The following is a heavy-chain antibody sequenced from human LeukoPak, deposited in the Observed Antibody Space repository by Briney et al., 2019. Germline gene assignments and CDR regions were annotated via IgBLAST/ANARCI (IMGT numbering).Heavy chain of an antibody. CDR3: AQDSREAFQWLIH. CDR1: GFTFSSYG. J-gene: IGHJ4*02. CDR2: IRYDGSNQ. V-gene: IGHV3-30*02. Sequence: GGSLSLSCAASGFTFSSYGMHWVRQAPGKGLEWVTFIRYDGSNQYYADSVKGRFTISRDNSKNTLFLQMNSLRAEDAAMYYCAQDSREAFQWLIHWGQGTLVTVSS. D-gene: IGHD6-19*01.